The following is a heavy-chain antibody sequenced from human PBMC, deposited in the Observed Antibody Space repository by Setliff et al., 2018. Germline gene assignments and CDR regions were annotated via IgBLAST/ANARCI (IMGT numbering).Heavy chain of an antibody. J-gene: IGHJ5*02. CDR1: GDSISSGSYH. D-gene: IGHD1-1*01. V-gene: IGHV4-61*02. CDR3: ARTTGSTHNWLDP. Sequence: TLSLTCTVSGDSISSGSYHWSWIRKPAGKGLEWIGRIHPSGSTNYNPSLKSRVTISADTSKNQFSLKVSSVTAADTAVYYCARTTGSTHNWLDPWGPGTLVTVSS. CDR2: IHPSGST.